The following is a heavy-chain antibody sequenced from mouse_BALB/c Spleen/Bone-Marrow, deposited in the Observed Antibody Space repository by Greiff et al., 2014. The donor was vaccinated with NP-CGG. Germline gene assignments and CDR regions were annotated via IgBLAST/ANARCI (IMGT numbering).Heavy chain of an antibody. D-gene: IGHD2-1*01. CDR3: ARHGGNYVYYAMDY. V-gene: IGHV5-12-1*01. Sequence: EVMLVESGGGLVKPGGSLKLSCAASGFAFSSYDMSWVRQTPEKRLEWVAYISSGGGSTYYPDTVKGRFTISRDNAKNTLYLQMSSLKSEDTAMYYCARHGGNYVYYAMDYWGQGTSVTASS. J-gene: IGHJ4*01. CDR1: GFAFSSYD. CDR2: ISSGGGST.